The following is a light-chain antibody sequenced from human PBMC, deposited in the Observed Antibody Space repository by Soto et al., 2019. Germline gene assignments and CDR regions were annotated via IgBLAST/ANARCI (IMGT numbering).Light chain of an antibody. CDR2: DVS. CDR1: SSDVGGYNY. J-gene: IGLJ1*01. V-gene: IGLV2-14*01. Sequence: QSALTQPASVSGSSGQSITISCTGTSSDVGGYNYVSWYQQHPGKAPKFMIYDVSNRPSGVPNRFSGSKSGNTASLTISGLQAEDEADYYCCSYTTSNTRQIVFGTGTQLTVL. CDR3: CSYTTSNTRQIV.